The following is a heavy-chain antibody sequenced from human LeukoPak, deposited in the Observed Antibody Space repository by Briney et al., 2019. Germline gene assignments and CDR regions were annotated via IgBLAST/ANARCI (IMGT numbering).Heavy chain of an antibody. CDR2: IKSDGTTT. CDR3: ASQVVGAAFDP. CDR1: GFTFSGYW. Sequence: GGSLRLSCVASGFTFSGYWMHWVRQPPGKGLVWVSRIKSDGTTTNYADSVKGRFTISRDNAKNTLYLQMNSLRAEDTAVYYCASQVVGAAFDPWGQGTLVTVSS. D-gene: IGHD2-15*01. J-gene: IGHJ5*02. V-gene: IGHV3-74*01.